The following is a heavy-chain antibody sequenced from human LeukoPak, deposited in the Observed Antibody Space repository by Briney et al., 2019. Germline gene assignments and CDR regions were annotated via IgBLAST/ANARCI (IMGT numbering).Heavy chain of an antibody. V-gene: IGHV4-30-2*01. Sequence: PSQTLSLTCTVSGGSISSGGYYWSWLRQPPGKGLEWIGYIYHSGSTYYNPALKSRVTISVDRSKNQFSLKLSSVTAADTAVYYCASGTVTTASDAFDIRGQGTMVTVSS. J-gene: IGHJ3*02. CDR3: ASGTVTTASDAFDI. CDR2: IYHSGST. D-gene: IGHD4-11*01. CDR1: GGSISSGGYY.